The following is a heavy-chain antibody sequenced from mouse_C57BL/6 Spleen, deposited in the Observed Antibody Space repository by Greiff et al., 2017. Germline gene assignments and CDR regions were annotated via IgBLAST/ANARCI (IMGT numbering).Heavy chain of an antibody. Sequence: QVQLQQPGAELVKPGASVKLSCKASGYTFTSYWMHWVKQRPGQGLEWIGMIHPNSGSTNYNEKFKSKATLTVDKSSSTAYMQLSSLTSEDSAVYYCARDYGSSEDFDYWGQGTTRTVSS. V-gene: IGHV1-64*01. J-gene: IGHJ2*01. CDR1: GYTFTSYW. CDR3: ARDYGSSEDFDY. D-gene: IGHD1-1*01. CDR2: IHPNSGST.